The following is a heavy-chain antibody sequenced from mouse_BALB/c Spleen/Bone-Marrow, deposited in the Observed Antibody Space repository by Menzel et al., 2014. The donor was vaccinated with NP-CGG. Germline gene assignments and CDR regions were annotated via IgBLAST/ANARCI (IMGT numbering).Heavy chain of an antibody. Sequence: QVQLQQSGAELAKPGASVQLSCEASGYTFTSYWMHWVKQRPGQGLEWIGYINPITGYIGYNQKFKDKATLTADRSSSTAYMHLSSLTSEDSAVYYCARSKYGNYVGFDYWGQGTTLTVSS. CDR3: ARSKYGNYVGFDY. V-gene: IGHV1-7*01. CDR1: GYTFTSYW. J-gene: IGHJ2*01. CDR2: INPITGYI. D-gene: IGHD2-10*02.